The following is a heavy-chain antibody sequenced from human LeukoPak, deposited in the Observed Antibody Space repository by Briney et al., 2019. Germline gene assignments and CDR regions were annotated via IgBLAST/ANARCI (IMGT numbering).Heavy chain of an antibody. V-gene: IGHV1-2*02. CDR2: INPNSGGT. CDR1: VYTFTGYY. D-gene: IGHD2-2*01. Sequence: ASVKVSCKASVYTFTGYYMHWVRQAPGQGLEWMGWINPNSGGTNYAQKFQGRVTMTRDTSISTAYMELRRMRSDDTAVYYCARASVVVPAAIRPGGWFDPWGQGTLVTVSS. J-gene: IGHJ5*02. CDR3: ARASVVVPAAIRPGGWFDP.